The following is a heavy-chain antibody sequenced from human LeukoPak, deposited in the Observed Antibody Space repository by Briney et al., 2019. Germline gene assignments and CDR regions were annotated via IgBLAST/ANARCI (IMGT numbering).Heavy chain of an antibody. V-gene: IGHV3-49*04. CDR3: TRILGSSWPYDY. CDR2: IRSKAYGGTT. Sequence: PGRSLRLSCTPSGFTFCDYAMSWVRQAPGKGLEWVGFIRSKAYGGTTEYAASVKDRFTISRDDSKSIAYLQMDSLKTEDTAMYYCTRILGSSWPYDYWGQGTLVTVSS. D-gene: IGHD6-13*01. CDR1: GFTFCDYA. J-gene: IGHJ4*02.